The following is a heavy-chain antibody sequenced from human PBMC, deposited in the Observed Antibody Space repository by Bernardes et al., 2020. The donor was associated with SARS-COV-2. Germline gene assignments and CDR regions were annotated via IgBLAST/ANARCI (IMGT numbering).Heavy chain of an antibody. D-gene: IGHD6-13*01. J-gene: IGHJ6*02. CDR3: ARDMLAVAGNSYYYGMDV. Sequence: GSLRLSCAASGFTFSSYWMSWVRQAPGKGLEWVANIKQDGSEKYYVDSVKGRFTISRDNAKNSLYLQMNSLRAEDTAVYYCARDMLAVAGNSYYYGMDVWSQGTTFTVSS. CDR2: IKQDGSEK. V-gene: IGHV3-7*01. CDR1: GFTFSSYW.